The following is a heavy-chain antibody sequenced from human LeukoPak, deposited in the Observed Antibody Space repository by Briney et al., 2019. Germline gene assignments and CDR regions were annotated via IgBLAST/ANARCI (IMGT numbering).Heavy chain of an antibody. Sequence: PSETLSLTCAVYGGSFSGYYWSWIRQPPGKGLEWIGEINHSGSTNYNPSPKGRVTISVDTSKNQFSLKLSSVTAADTAVYYCARFEDCSGGSCYSSSGYWGQGTLVTVSS. CDR1: GGSFSGYY. CDR2: INHSGST. CDR3: ARFEDCSGGSCYSSSGY. D-gene: IGHD2-15*01. J-gene: IGHJ4*02. V-gene: IGHV4-34*01.